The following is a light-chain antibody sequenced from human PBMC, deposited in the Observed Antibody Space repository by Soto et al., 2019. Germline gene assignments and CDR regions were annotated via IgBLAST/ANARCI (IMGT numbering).Light chain of an antibody. Sequence: EIVMTQSPATLSVSPGERATLSCRASQSVSSNLAWYQQKPGQAPRLLIYSESTRATGVPARFSGSGSGTDFTLTISRLEPEDFAVYYCQQYGSSPWTFGQGTKVDI. CDR3: QQYGSSPWT. J-gene: IGKJ1*01. V-gene: IGKV3-15*01. CDR2: SES. CDR1: QSVSSN.